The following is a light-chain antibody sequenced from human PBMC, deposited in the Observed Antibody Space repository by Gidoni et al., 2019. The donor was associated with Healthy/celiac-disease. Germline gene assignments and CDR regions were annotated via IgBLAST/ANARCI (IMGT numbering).Light chain of an antibody. V-gene: IGLV1-51*01. CDR2: DNN. CDR3: GTWDSSLRAVV. J-gene: IGLJ2*01. Sequence: QSVLTQPPSVSAAPGQKVTISGSGSSSTHRNQSVSWYQQLPGTAPKLLIYDNNKRPSGLPDRFSGSKSGTSATLGITGLQTGDEADYYCGTWDSSLRAVVFGGGTKLTVL. CDR1: SSTHRNQS.